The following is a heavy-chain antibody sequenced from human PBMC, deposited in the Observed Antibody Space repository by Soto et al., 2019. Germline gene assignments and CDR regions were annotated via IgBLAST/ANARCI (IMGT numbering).Heavy chain of an antibody. J-gene: IGHJ5*02. CDR3: GRESGETWDYEAS. Sequence: QVQLQESGPGLVRPSETLSLTCTVSGGSISSYRWSWIRQPAGKGLEWIGRLNTYGNTHYNPSLKSRVTVSVDTSRNQFFLTLRSVTAADSAVYHCGRESGETWDYEASWGQGPQVTVSS. V-gene: IGHV4-4*07. CDR2: LNTYGNT. CDR1: GGSISSYR. D-gene: IGHD1-7*01.